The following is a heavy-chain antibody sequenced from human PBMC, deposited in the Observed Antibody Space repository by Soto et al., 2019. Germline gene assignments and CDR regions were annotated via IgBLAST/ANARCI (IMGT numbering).Heavy chain of an antibody. CDR1: GYTFIAYF. J-gene: IGHJ2*01. CDR2: INPNTGST. V-gene: IGHV1-2*04. D-gene: IGHD2-8*01. Sequence: QVQLVQSGAEVMKPGASVKVSCKASGYTFIAYFIHWVRQAPGQGLEWMGWINPNTGSTNYAQKFQDSVTMTRDTSISTVYMELSRLRSADTPVYYCARMELGYCTSGGCPPYRSFDLWGRGTLITVSS. CDR3: ARMELGYCTSGGCPPYRSFDL.